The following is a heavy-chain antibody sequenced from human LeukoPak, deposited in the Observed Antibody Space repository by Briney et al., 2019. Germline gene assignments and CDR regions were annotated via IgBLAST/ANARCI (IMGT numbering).Heavy chain of an antibody. Sequence: GGSLRLSCAGSGFTFNNYPISWVRQTPGKGLEWVSAISGSGGSTYYADSVKGRFTISRDNSKNTLYLQMNSLRAEDTAVYYCANIAAPPTYYYYYYMDVWGKGTTVTVSS. D-gene: IGHD6-6*01. CDR2: ISGSGGST. CDR3: ANIAAPPTYYYYYYMDV. J-gene: IGHJ6*03. CDR1: GFTFNNYP. V-gene: IGHV3-23*01.